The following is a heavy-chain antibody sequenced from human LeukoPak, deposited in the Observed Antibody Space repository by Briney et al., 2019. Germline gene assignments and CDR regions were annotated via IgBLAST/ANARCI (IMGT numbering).Heavy chain of an antibody. D-gene: IGHD4-17*01. V-gene: IGHV3-48*04. CDR1: GFTFSSYA. CDR2: ISSDGSTI. J-gene: IGHJ4*02. Sequence: GGSLRLSCAASGFTFSSYAMSWVRQAPGKGLEWVSYISSDGSTIFYADSVKGRFTISRDNAKNSLFLQMNSLRAEDTAVYYCARERTTVRYWGQGTLVTVSS. CDR3: ARERTTVRY.